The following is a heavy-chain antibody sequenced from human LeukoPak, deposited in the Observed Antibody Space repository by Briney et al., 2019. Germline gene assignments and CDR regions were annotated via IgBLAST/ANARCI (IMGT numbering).Heavy chain of an antibody. J-gene: IGHJ6*02. Sequence: GGSLRLSCAASGFTFSIYETNWVRQAPGRGLEWVSYISRSGRTIYYTDSVKGRFTISRDNAKNRLYLQMNSPGAEDTAVYYCAGQRITISPIYGMDVWGQGATVTVSS. CDR1: GFTFSIYE. D-gene: IGHD3-3*01. CDR2: ISRSGRTI. V-gene: IGHV3-48*03. CDR3: AGQRITISPIYGMDV.